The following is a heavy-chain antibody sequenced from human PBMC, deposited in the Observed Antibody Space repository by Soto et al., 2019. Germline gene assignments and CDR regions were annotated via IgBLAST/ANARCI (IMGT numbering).Heavy chain of an antibody. D-gene: IGHD3-16*01. J-gene: IGHJ6*02. Sequence: QVQLQESGPGLVKPSQTLSLTCTVSGGSISSGGYYWSWIRQHPGKGLEWIGYIYYSGSTNYNPSLKRGISIAVDTSKNQFALKLSSVTAADTAVYYCARALRGMDVWGQGTTVTVSS. CDR3: ARALRGMDV. CDR2: IYYSGST. V-gene: IGHV4-31*03. CDR1: GGSISSGGYY.